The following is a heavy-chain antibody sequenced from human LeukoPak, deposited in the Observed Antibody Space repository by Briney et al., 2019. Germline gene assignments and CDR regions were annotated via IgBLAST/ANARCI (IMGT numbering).Heavy chain of an antibody. V-gene: IGHV5-51*01. CDR1: GSSFTSYW. CDR3: ARQPAAAGNMGAFDI. Sequence: GASLKISCKGSGSSFTSYWIGWVRQMPGKGLEWMGIIYPGDSDTRYSPSFQGQVTISADKSISTAYLQWSSLKASDTAMYYCARQPAAAGNMGAFDIWGQGTMVTVSS. D-gene: IGHD6-13*01. J-gene: IGHJ3*02. CDR2: IYPGDSDT.